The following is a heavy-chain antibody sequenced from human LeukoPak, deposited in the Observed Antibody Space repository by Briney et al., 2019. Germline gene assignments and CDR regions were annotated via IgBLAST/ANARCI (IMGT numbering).Heavy chain of an antibody. J-gene: IGHJ5*02. D-gene: IGHD3-10*01. CDR3: ARARSGSYYNNWFDP. CDR1: GYTFTRYD. CDR2: MNPNSGNT. Sequence: ASVKVSCKASGYTFTRYDINWVREATGQGLEWMGWMNPNSGNTGYAQKFQGRVTMTRNTSISTAYMELSSLRSEDTAVYYCARARSGSYYNNWFDPWGQGTLVTVSS. V-gene: IGHV1-8*01.